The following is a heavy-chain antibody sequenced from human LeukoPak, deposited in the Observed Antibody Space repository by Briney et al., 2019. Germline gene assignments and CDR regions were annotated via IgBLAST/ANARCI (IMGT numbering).Heavy chain of an antibody. V-gene: IGHV4-59*01. CDR3: ARDLDSSSWYSIGAFDI. Sequence: PSEPLSLTCTVSGGSISSYYWSWIRQPPGKGLEWIGYIYYSGSTNYNPSLKSRVTISVDTSKNQFSLKLSSVTAADTAVYYCARDLDSSSWYSIGAFDIWGQGTMVTLFS. J-gene: IGHJ3*02. CDR1: GGSISSYY. D-gene: IGHD6-13*01. CDR2: IYYSGST.